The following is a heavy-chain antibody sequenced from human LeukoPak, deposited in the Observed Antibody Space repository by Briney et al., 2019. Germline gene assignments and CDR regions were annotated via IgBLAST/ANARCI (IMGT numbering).Heavy chain of an antibody. J-gene: IGHJ4*02. CDR2: FDPEDGET. Sequence: ASVKVSCKASGYTFTSYGISWVRQAPGKGLEWMGGFDPEDGETIYAQKFQGRVTMTEDTSTDTAYMELSSLRSEDTAVYYCATSSQQLVQSFDYWGQGTLVTVSS. D-gene: IGHD6-13*01. CDR3: ATSSQQLVQSFDY. CDR1: GYTFTSYG. V-gene: IGHV1-24*01.